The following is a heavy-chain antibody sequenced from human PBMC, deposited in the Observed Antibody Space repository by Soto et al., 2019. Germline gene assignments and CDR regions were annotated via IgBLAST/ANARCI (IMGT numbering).Heavy chain of an antibody. D-gene: IGHD3-22*01. J-gene: IGHJ4*02. CDR1: AFTFNNYA. CDR2: IGGSGRTT. V-gene: IGHV3-23*01. Sequence: EVQLLESGGGLVQPGGSLSLSCAASAFTFNNYAMSWVRQAPGKGLEWVSGIGGSGRTTYYADSVKGRFTISRDNSNNTLFLQMNSLRAEDTAVYYGAKSRYSDSSGDFYDYWGQGTLVNVSS. CDR3: AKSRYSDSSGDFYDY.